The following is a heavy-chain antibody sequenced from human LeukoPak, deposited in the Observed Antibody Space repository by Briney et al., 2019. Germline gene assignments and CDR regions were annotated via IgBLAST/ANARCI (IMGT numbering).Heavy chain of an antibody. CDR1: GGSISSYY. Sequence: SETLSLTCTVSGGSISSYYWSWIRQPPGKGLEWIGYIYYTGSTNYNPSLKSRVAISVDTSKNQFSLKLTSVTAADTAVYYCAKTIPSIAVAGMDYWGQGTLVTVSS. J-gene: IGHJ4*02. D-gene: IGHD6-19*01. CDR3: AKTIPSIAVAGMDY. V-gene: IGHV4-59*01. CDR2: IYYTGST.